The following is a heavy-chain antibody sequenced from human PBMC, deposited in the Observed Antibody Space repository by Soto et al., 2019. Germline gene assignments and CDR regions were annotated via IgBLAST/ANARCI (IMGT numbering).Heavy chain of an antibody. CDR1: GFTFSSYG. J-gene: IGHJ6*02. D-gene: IGHD3-9*01. Sequence: QVQLVESGGGVVQPGRSLRVSCAASGFTFSSYGMHWVRQAPGKGLEWVAVIWYDGSNELYADSVKGRFTISRDNSRNTLYLQMNSLRGEDTAVYYCAKDWLRRSDYFYFGMDVWGQGTTVTVSS. CDR2: IWYDGSNE. CDR3: AKDWLRRSDYFYFGMDV. V-gene: IGHV3-33*06.